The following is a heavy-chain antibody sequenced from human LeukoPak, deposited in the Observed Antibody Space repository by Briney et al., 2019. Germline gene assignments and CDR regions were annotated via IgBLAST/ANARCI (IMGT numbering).Heavy chain of an antibody. CDR2: IHTSGST. CDR3: SNSYDGKIVPFDD. D-gene: IGHD4-23*01. CDR1: AGSISNSF. Sequence: PSETLSLTCTVPAGSISNSFWNWVRQPPGKGMEWIAYIHTSGSTNYNPAFKRRVTLSLDTSKSQFSLRLNSVTASDTAVYYCSNSYDGKIVPFDDWGQGTLVTVSS. V-gene: IGHV4-4*09. J-gene: IGHJ4*02.